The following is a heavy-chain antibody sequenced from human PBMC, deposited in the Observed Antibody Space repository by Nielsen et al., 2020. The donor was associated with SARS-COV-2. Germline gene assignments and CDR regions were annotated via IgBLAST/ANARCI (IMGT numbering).Heavy chain of an antibody. CDR3: ARDLQGLQSAGYGMDV. J-gene: IGHJ6*02. Sequence: GGSLRLSCVASGLSFSNHGMHWVRQAPGKGLEWVAVIWYDGSNKYYADSVKGRFTISRDNSKNTLYLQMNSLRAEDTAVYYCARDLQGLQSAGYGMDVWGQGTTVTVSS. V-gene: IGHV3-33*08. CDR2: IWYDGSNK. CDR1: GLSFSNHG. D-gene: IGHD3-16*01.